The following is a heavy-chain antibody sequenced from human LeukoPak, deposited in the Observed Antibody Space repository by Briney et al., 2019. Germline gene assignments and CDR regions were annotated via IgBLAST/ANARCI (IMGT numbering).Heavy chain of an antibody. D-gene: IGHD1-26*01. J-gene: IGHJ6*03. CDR2: IFPSGGEI. CDR1: GFTFSTFA. V-gene: IGHV3-23*01. Sequence: PGGSLRLSCAASGFTFSTFAMIWVRQPPGKGLEWVSSIFPSGGEIHYADSVRGRFTISRDNSKSTLSLQMNSLRAEDMALYYCAKGAVGATYRYYYYMDVWGKGTTVTVSS. CDR3: AKGAVGATYRYYYYMDV.